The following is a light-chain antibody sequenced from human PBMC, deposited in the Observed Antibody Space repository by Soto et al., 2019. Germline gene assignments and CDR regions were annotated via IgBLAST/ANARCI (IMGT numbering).Light chain of an antibody. CDR2: EGT. J-gene: IGLJ1*01. CDR1: SSDIGTYNL. V-gene: IGLV2-23*01. Sequence: ALTQPASVSGSPGQSIAISCSGTSSDIGTYNLVSWYQQHPGKAPKLMIYEGTKRPSGVSNRFSGSKSGNTASLTISGLQAEDEADYYCCSYAGSSTYVFGTGTKLTVL. CDR3: CSYAGSSTYV.